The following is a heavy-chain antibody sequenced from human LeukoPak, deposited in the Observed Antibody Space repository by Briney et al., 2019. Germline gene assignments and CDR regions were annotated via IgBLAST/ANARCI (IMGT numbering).Heavy chain of an antibody. Sequence: SETLSLTCTVSGGSISSYYWSWIRQPAGKGLEWIGRIYTSGSTNYSPSLKSRVTISVDTSKNQFSLKLSSVTAADTAVYYCARALGYCSGGSCYSEIQDAFDIWGQGTMVTVSS. J-gene: IGHJ3*02. D-gene: IGHD2-15*01. CDR3: ARALGYCSGGSCYSEIQDAFDI. CDR2: IYTSGST. V-gene: IGHV4-4*07. CDR1: GGSISSYY.